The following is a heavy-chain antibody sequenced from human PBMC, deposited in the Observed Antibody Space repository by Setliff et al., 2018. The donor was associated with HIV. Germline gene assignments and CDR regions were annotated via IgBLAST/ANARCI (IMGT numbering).Heavy chain of an antibody. CDR2: ITYSGSA. J-gene: IGHJ4*02. D-gene: IGHD7-27*01. V-gene: IGHV4-30-4*08. CDR3: ARLGYRWGGNDY. Sequence: TLSLTCTVSGGSISSDDYYWNWIRQPPGKGLEWIGYITYSGSAYYNPSLKSRVTMSVDTSKNQFSLKLSSVTAADTAVYYCARLGYRWGGNDYWGQGTLVTVSS. CDR1: GGSISSDDYY.